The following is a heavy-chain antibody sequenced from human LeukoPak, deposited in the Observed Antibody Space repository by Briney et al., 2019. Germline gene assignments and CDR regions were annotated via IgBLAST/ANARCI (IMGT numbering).Heavy chain of an antibody. J-gene: IGHJ6*03. D-gene: IGHD2-15*01. CDR3: ARGGYCSGGSCYYYYYYMDV. V-gene: IGHV4-59*01. CDR2: IYYSGST. CDR1: GGSISSYY. Sequence: SETLSLTCTVSGGSISSYYWSWIRQPPGKGLGWIGYIYYSGSTNYNPSLKTRVTISVDTSKNQFSLKLSSVTAADTAVYYCARGGYCSGGSCYYYYYYMDVWGKGTTVTVSS.